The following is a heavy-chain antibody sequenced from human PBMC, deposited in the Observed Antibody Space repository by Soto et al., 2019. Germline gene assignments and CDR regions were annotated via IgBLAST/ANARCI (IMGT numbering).Heavy chain of an antibody. CDR3: ARERRYSSGLFDY. CDR2: MYHSGST. D-gene: IGHD6-19*01. CDR1: GYSISSGYY. V-gene: IGHV4-38-2*02. Sequence: SETLSLTCAASGYSISSGYYWGWIRQPPGKGLERIGSMYHSGSTYDNPSLKSRVTISVDTSKNQFSLKLSSVTAADTAVYYCARERRYSSGLFDYWGQGTLVTVSS. J-gene: IGHJ4*02.